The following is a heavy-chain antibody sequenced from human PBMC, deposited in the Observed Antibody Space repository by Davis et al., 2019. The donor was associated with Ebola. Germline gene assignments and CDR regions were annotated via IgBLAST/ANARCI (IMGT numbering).Heavy chain of an antibody. D-gene: IGHD2-15*01. J-gene: IGHJ6*02. CDR2: ISHRGTII. CDR1: GYTFSTYS. Sequence: PGGSLRLSCAASGYTFSTYSMNWVRQAPGKGLEWVSYISHRGTIIFYADSVKGRFTISRDNAKNSLSLQMNSLRDEDTAVYFCVRGAAVVASIYGMDVWGQGTTVTVSS. V-gene: IGHV3-48*02. CDR3: VRGAAVVASIYGMDV.